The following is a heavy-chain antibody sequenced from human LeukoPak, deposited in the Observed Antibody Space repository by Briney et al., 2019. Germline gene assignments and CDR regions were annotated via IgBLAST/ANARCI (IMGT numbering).Heavy chain of an antibody. V-gene: IGHV4-39*07. CDR2: IYYSGST. J-gene: IGHJ6*03. CDR1: GGSISSSSYY. Sequence: SETLSLTCTVSGGSISSSSYYWGWIRQPPGKGLEWIGSIYYSGSTYYNPSLKSRVTISVDTSKNQFSLKLSSVTAADTAVYYCAREGRSSSWYDDYYYYMDVWGKGTTVTVSS. CDR3: AREGRSSSWYDDYYYYMDV. D-gene: IGHD6-13*01.